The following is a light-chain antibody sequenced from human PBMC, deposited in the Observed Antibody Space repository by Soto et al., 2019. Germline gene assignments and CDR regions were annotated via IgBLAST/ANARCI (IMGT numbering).Light chain of an antibody. J-gene: IGLJ1*01. Sequence: QSVLTQPPSASRTPGQRVTISCSGSSSNIGSNTVNWYQQLPGTAPKLLNYRNNQRPSGVPDRFSGSKSGTSASLAVSGLQADDEADYYCAAWDDSLNGYVFGTGTKLTVL. CDR2: RNN. V-gene: IGLV1-44*01. CDR3: AAWDDSLNGYV. CDR1: SSNIGSNT.